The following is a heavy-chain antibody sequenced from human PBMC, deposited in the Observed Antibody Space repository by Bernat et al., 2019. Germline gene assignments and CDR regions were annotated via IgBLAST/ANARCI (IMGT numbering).Heavy chain of an antibody. Sequence: EVQLVESGGGLVQPGGSLRLSCAASGFTFSDHYMDWVRQAPGKGLEWVGRTRNRADSYTTEYAASVKGRFTISRDDSENSLYMQMNSLKTDDTAVYYCTRVATSTSYFFDYWGQGTLVTVS. CDR2: TRNRADSYTT. CDR3: TRVATSTSYFFDY. CDR1: GFTFSDHY. D-gene: IGHD2/OR15-2a*01. J-gene: IGHJ4*02. V-gene: IGHV3-72*01.